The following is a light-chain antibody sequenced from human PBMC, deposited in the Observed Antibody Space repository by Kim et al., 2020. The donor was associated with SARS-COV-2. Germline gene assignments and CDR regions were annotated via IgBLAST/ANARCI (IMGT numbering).Light chain of an antibody. Sequence: LSTGERVTLSCRASQSVSSGYLAWYQQKSGQPPRLVMYDVSVRATGIPDRFSGSGSGTDFTLTISRLEPEDFAVFYCQQYADSPLTFGGGTKLEI. CDR2: DVS. J-gene: IGKJ4*01. CDR3: QQYADSPLT. V-gene: IGKV3-20*01. CDR1: QSVSSGY.